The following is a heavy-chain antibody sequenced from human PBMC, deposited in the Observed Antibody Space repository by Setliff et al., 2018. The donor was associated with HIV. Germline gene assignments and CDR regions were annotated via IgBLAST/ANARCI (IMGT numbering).Heavy chain of an antibody. J-gene: IGHJ4*02. CDR2: IYYSGHT. CDR1: GGSISISSYY. D-gene: IGHD6-19*01. V-gene: IGHV4-39*01. CDR3: ARRGAYSSGWYQFGFDY. Sequence: SETLSLTCTVSGGSISISSYYWGWIRQPPGKGLEWIGSIYYSGHTYYNPSLKSRVTLSVDTSKNQFSLKLRSVTAADTAVYYCARRGAYSSGWYQFGFDYWGQGTLVTVSS.